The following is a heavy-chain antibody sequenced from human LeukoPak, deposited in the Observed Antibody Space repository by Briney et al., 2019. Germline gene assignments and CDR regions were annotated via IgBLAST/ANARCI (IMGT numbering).Heavy chain of an antibody. V-gene: IGHV3-23*01. D-gene: IGHD3-22*01. J-gene: IGHJ4*02. Sequence: GGSLRLSCAASGFTFGSYAMSWVRQAPGKGLEWVSAISGSGGSTYYADSVKGRFTISRDNSKNTLYLQMNSLRAEDTAVYYCAKGTSSGYYYFDYWGQGTLVTVSS. CDR2: ISGSGGST. CDR1: GFTFGSYA. CDR3: AKGTSSGYYYFDY.